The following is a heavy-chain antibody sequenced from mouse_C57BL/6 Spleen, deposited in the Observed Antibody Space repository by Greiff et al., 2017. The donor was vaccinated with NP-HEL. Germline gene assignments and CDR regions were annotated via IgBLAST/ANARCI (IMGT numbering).Heavy chain of an antibody. CDR1: GYTFTSYW. CDR2: IDPSDSYT. J-gene: IGHJ3*01. D-gene: IGHD2-3*01. V-gene: IGHV1-50*01. Sequence: QVQLQQSGAELVKPGASVKLSCKASGYTFTSYWMQWVKQRPGQGLEWIGEIDPSDSYTNYNQKFKGKATLTVDTSSSTAYMQLSSLTSEDSAVYYCARSRDGYPPWFAYWGQGTLVTVSA. CDR3: ARSRDGYPPWFAY.